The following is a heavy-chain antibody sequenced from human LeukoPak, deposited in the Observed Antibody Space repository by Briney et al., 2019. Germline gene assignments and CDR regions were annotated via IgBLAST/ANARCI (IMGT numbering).Heavy chain of an antibody. CDR2: IYYSGST. Sequence: SETLSLTCTVSGGSISSYYWSWIRQPPGKGLEWMGYIYYSGSTNYNPSLKSRVTISVDTSKNQFSLKLSSVTAADTAVYYCARQVLRYSSSWYRYYFDYWGQGTLVTVSS. J-gene: IGHJ4*02. V-gene: IGHV4-59*08. CDR1: GGSISSYY. D-gene: IGHD6-13*01. CDR3: ARQVLRYSSSWYRYYFDY.